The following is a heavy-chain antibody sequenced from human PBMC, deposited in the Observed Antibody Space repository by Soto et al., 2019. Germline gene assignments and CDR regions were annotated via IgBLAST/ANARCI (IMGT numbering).Heavy chain of an antibody. V-gene: IGHV1-69*01. D-gene: IGHD3-10*01. CDR1: GGTFSNDA. Sequence: QEQLVQAGAEVKKPGSSVRISCRASGGTFSNDAVSWVRQAPGQGPQWMGGIIPIFGTTHYAQKFQGRVTITADESTATAYMELRSVTSEDTAVYYCATGLRTGNYGMDVWGQGTAVTVSS. J-gene: IGHJ6*02. CDR2: IIPIFGTT. CDR3: ATGLRTGNYGMDV.